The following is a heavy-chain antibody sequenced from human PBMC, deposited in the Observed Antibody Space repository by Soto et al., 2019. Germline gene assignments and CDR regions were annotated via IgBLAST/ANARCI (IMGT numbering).Heavy chain of an antibody. D-gene: IGHD3-3*01. CDR3: ARDLKSSYDFWSGYYEGPDYYYYYGMDV. CDR1: GYTFTSYG. CDR2: ISAYNGNT. J-gene: IGHJ6*02. V-gene: IGHV1-18*01. Sequence: ASVKVSCKASGYTFTSYGISWVRQAPGQGLEWMGWISAYNGNTNYAQKLQGRVTMTTDTSTSTAYMELRSLRSDDTAVYYCARDLKSSYDFWSGYYEGPDYYYYYGMDVWGQGTTVTVSS.